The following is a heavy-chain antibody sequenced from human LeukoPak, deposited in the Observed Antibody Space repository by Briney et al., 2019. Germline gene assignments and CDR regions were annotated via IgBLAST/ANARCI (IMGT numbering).Heavy chain of an antibody. D-gene: IGHD3-22*01. V-gene: IGHV3-53*01. CDR1: GFTVSSNY. CDR3: AGDNYYDSSGPTHDAFDI. Sequence: GGSLRLSCAASGFTVSSNYMSWVRQAPGKGLEWVSVIYSGGSTYYADSVKGRFTISRDNSKNTLYLQMNSLRAEHTAVYYFAGDNYYDSSGPTHDAFDIWGQGTMVTVSS. J-gene: IGHJ3*02. CDR2: IYSGGST.